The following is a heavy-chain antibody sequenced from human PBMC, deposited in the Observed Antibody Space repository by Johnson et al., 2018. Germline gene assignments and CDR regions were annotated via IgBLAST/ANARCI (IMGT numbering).Heavy chain of an antibody. V-gene: IGHV3-66*02. D-gene: IGHD5-18*01. J-gene: IGHJ3*02. CDR1: GLTVSNNY. CDR2: IYPGDST. Sequence: VQLVESGGGLVQPGGSXRLSCAASGLTVSNNYLSWVRQPPGKEMEWVDIIYPGDSTYFVDSVKGRFTISRDNSRNTLYLQMNRLRAEDPAVYYRAKSDTTMVMLDPLDSWVQGTMVVVSS. CDR3: AKSDTTMVMLDPLDS.